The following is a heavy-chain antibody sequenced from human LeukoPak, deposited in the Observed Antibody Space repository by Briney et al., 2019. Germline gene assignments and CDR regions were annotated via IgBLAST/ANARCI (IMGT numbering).Heavy chain of an antibody. D-gene: IGHD4/OR15-4a*01. J-gene: IGHJ4*02. CDR3: ARHAHYGSNLFDY. CDR1: GFTFSSFE. Sequence: PGGSLRLSCATSGFTFSSFEMNWVRQAPGKGLERVASIKEDGSEKYYVDSVKGRFTISRDNAKNSLYLQMNSLRAEDTAVYYCARHAHYGSNLFDYWGQGTLVTVSS. V-gene: IGHV3-7*01. CDR2: IKEDGSEK.